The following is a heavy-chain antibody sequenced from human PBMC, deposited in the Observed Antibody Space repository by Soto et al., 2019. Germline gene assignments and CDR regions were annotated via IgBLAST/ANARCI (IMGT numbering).Heavy chain of an antibody. CDR1: GFTFTSSA. Sequence: ASVKVSCKASGFTFTSSAVQWVRQARGQRLEWIGWIVVGSGNTNYAQKFQERVTITRDMSTSTAYMELSSLRSEDTAVYYCATIPKDYDFWSGYRDAFDIWGQGTMVTVSS. CDR2: IVVGSGNT. D-gene: IGHD3-3*01. CDR3: ATIPKDYDFWSGYRDAFDI. V-gene: IGHV1-58*01. J-gene: IGHJ3*02.